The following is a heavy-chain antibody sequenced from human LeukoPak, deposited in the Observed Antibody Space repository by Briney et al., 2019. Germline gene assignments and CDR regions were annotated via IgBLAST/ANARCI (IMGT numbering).Heavy chain of an antibody. J-gene: IGHJ5*02. CDR3: ARSGTGRYSSGWYAQ. D-gene: IGHD6-19*01. CDR1: GYTFTSYG. V-gene: IGHV1-18*01. CDR2: ISAYNGNT. Sequence: ASVKVSCKASGYTFTSYGISWVRQAPGQGPEWMGWISAYNGNTNYAQKLQGRVTMTTDTSTNTAYMELRSLRSDDTAVYYCARSGTGRYSSGWYAQWGQGTLVTVSS.